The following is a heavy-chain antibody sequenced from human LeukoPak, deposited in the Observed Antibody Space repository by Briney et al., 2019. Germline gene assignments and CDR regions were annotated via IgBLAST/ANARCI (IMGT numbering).Heavy chain of an antibody. CDR1: GFTFSSYA. V-gene: IGHV3-23*01. Sequence: GGSLRLSCAASGFTFSSYAMSWVRQAPGKGLEWVSAISGSGGSTYYVDSVKGRFTISRDNSKNTLYLQMNSLRAEDTAVYYCAKDSPYYYDSSGYSSYWGQGTLVTVSS. CDR3: AKDSPYYYDSSGYSSY. CDR2: ISGSGGST. D-gene: IGHD3-22*01. J-gene: IGHJ4*02.